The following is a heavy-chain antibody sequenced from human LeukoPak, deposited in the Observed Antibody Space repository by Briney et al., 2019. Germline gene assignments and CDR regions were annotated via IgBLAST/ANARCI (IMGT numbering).Heavy chain of an antibody. J-gene: IGHJ4*02. V-gene: IGHV1-2*02. D-gene: IGHD2-8*01. CDR3: ASQYCTTTMCYASFDY. Sequence: ASVKVSCKASGYTFTGYYMHWVRQAPGQGLEWMGWINPNSGGTNYAQKFQGRVTMTRDTSISTGYMELSRLTSDDTAVYYCASQYCTTTMCYASFDYWGQGSLVTVSS. CDR2: INPNSGGT. CDR1: GYTFTGYY.